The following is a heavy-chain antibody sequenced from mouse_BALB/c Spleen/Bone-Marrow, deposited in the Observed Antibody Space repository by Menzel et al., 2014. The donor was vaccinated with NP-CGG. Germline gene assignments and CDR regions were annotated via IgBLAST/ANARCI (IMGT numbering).Heavy chain of an antibody. CDR2: IDPSNGRT. Sequence: VQLQQSGAELVKPGASVKLSCETSGYTFTNYWMHWVRQRPGQGLEWIGGIDPSNGRTNFYEKFNNKATLTVDKSSSTAYMQLSSLTSEDSAVYYCATLGDWGQGTLVTVSA. J-gene: IGHJ3*01. V-gene: IGHV1S81*02. D-gene: IGHD4-1*01. CDR1: GYTFTNYW. CDR3: ATLGD.